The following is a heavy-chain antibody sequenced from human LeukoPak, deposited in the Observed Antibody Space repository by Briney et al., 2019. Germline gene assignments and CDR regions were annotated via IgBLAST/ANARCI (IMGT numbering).Heavy chain of an antibody. CDR2: INPSGGST. D-gene: IGHD2-2*01. Sequence: ASVKVSCKASGYTFTSYYMHWVRQAPGQGLEWMGIINPSGGSTGYAQKFQGRVTMTRDTSTSTVYMELSSLRSEDTAVYYCARDLVAGAFDIWGQGTMVTVSS. V-gene: IGHV1-46*01. CDR1: GYTFTSYY. J-gene: IGHJ3*02. CDR3: ARDLVAGAFDI.